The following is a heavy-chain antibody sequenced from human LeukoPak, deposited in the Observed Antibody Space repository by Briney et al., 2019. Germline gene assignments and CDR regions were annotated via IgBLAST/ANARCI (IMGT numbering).Heavy chain of an antibody. V-gene: IGHV4-59*01. CDR2: IDYRGTPTS. CDR1: GGSLSSYF. J-gene: IGHJ4*02. D-gene: IGHD5-18*01. Sequence: TSETPSLTCTVSGGSLSSYFWNWIRQTPGKGLEWIAYIDYRGTPTSKYNPSLKTRDTISGDTSKNQFSLKVNSGTAADTAVYFCARASFNSYGIDGFDYWGQGTLVTVSS. CDR3: ARASFNSYGIDGFDY.